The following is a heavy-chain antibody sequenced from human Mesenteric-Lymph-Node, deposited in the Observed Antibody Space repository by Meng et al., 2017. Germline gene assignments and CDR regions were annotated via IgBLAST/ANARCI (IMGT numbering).Heavy chain of an antibody. V-gene: IGHV1-46*01. D-gene: IGHD3-9*01. CDR3: ARDYDILTGYHYFDY. Sequence: ASVKVSCKASGYTFTSYYMHWVRQAPGQGLEWMGIINPSGGSTSYAQKFQGRVTMTRDTSTSTVYMELSSLRSEDTAVYYCARDYDILTGYHYFDYWGQGTLVTVSS. CDR1: GYTFTSYY. J-gene: IGHJ4*02. CDR2: INPSGGST.